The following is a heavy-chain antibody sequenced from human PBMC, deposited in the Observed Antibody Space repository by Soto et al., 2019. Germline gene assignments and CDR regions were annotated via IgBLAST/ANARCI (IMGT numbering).Heavy chain of an antibody. V-gene: IGHV4-39*01. CDR2: IYYSGST. Sequence: SETLSLTCTVSGGSIGSSSYYWGWIRQPPGKGLEWIGSIYYSGSTYYNPSLKSRVTISVDTSKNQFSLKLSSVTAADTAVYYCARLGGYYQAFNIWGPGALVTVS. J-gene: IGHJ4*01. CDR1: GGSIGSSSYY. D-gene: IGHD3-22*01. CDR3: ARLGGYYQAFNI.